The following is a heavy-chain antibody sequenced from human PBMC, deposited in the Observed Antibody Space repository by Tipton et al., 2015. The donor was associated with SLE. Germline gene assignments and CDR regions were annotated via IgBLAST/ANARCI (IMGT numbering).Heavy chain of an antibody. CDR1: GFIFSAYS. V-gene: IGHV3-30*03. Sequence: SLRLSCAASGFIFSAYSMNWVRQAPGKGLEWVAVISYDGSNKYYADSVKGRFTISRDNSKNTLYLQMNSLRGEDTAVYFCAGELSYYGMDVWGQGTTVTVSS. CDR3: AGELSYYGMDV. J-gene: IGHJ6*02. D-gene: IGHD4/OR15-4a*01. CDR2: ISYDGSNK.